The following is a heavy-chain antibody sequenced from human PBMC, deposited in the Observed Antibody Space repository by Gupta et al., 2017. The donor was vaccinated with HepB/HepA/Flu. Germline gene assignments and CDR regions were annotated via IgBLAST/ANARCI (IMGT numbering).Heavy chain of an antibody. D-gene: IGHD7-27*01. CDR1: GFTFSSYS. J-gene: IGHJ6*03. CDR2: ISSSSSYI. Sequence: EVQLVESGGGLVKPGGSLRLSCAASGFTFSSYSMNWVRQAPGKGLEWVSSISSSSSYIYYADSVKGRFTISRDNAKNSLYLQMNSLRAEDTAVYYCARDMGIRKHHLYYYYYMDVWGKGTTVTVSS. CDR3: ARDMGIRKHHLYYYYYMDV. V-gene: IGHV3-21*01.